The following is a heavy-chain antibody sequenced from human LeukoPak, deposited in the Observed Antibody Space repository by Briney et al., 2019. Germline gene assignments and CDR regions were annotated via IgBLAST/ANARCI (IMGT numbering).Heavy chain of an antibody. D-gene: IGHD3-10*01. CDR3: ARELWFVNAPGSWFDP. J-gene: IGHJ5*02. Sequence: SETLSLTCDVSGDSISSGDYSWSCIRQPSGKGLEWIGYIFHSGSSYYNPSLKSKVTISVDRSKNQFSLRLTSVTAADTAVYYCARELWFVNAPGSWFDPWGQGTLVTVSS. CDR1: GDSISSGDYS. V-gene: IGHV4-30-2*01. CDR2: IFHSGSS.